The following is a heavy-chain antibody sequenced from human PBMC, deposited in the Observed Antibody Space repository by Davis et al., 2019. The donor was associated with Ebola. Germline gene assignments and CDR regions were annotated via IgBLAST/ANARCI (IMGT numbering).Heavy chain of an antibody. CDR1: GFTFGTYA. D-gene: IGHD4-17*01. J-gene: IGHJ6*02. V-gene: IGHV3-30-3*01. CDR2: ISYDGSNK. Sequence: PGGSLRLSCAASGFTFGTYAMHWVRQAPGKGLEWVAVISYDGSNKYYADSVKGRFTISRDNSKNTLYLQMTSLRAEDTAVYYCARDWETTVTRNYYYGMDVWGQGTTVTVSS. CDR3: ARDWETTVTRNYYYGMDV.